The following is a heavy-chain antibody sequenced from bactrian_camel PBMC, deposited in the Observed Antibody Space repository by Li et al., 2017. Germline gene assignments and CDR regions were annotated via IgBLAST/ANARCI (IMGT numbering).Heavy chain of an antibody. CDR2: ISTTGTR. CDR1: GATYSYGF. D-gene: IGHD5*01. Sequence: HVQLVESGGGSVQAGGSLRLSCAVSGATYSYGFMTWFRQAPGKKREGVAAISTTGTRTYAVSVKGRFTISQDEAKNTVYLQMNSLQSDDTARYYCAVGVSAHWGQGTQVTVS. CDR3: AVGVSAH. J-gene: IGHJ4*01. V-gene: IGHV3S53*01.